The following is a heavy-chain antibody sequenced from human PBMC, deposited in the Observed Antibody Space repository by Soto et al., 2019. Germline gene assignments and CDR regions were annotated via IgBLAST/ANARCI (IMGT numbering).Heavy chain of an antibody. CDR2: FNTDGSTT. V-gene: IGHV3-74*01. CDR1: GFTFSHHW. CDR3: LGTGSNSY. Sequence: EVQLVESGGGYVQPGGSLRLSCAASGFTFSHHWMHWVRQAPGKGLVWVSRFNTDGSTTTYADSVKGRFTISRDNAKNTFHLHMNSLRAGDKAIYCCLGTGSNSYWGQGTRVTVSS. J-gene: IGHJ4*02. D-gene: IGHD1-26*01.